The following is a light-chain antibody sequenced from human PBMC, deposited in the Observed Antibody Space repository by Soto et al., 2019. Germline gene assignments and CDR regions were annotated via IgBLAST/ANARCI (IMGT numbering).Light chain of an antibody. CDR2: GAS. Sequence: EIVLTQSPGTLSLSPGERATLSCRASQSVTSDYLAWYQQKPGQAPSLVIYGASSRATGIPDRFSGGGSGTYFTLTISKLEPEDFAVYYCQQYGSSPTFGQGTKVEVK. V-gene: IGKV3-20*01. CDR3: QQYGSSPT. CDR1: QSVTSDY. J-gene: IGKJ1*01.